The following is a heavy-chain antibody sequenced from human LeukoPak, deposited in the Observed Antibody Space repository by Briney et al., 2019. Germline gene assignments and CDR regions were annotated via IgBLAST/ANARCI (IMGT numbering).Heavy chain of an antibody. D-gene: IGHD3-10*01. Sequence: GGSLRLSCAASGFTVSSNYMSWVRQAPGKGLEWVSVIYSGANTYYTDSVKGRFTISRDNSKNTLYLQMNSLRAEDTAVYYCARDNYGSGSYYPFEYWGQGTLVTVS. V-gene: IGHV3-66*01. CDR2: IYSGANT. CDR3: ARDNYGSGSYYPFEY. J-gene: IGHJ4*02. CDR1: GFTVSSNY.